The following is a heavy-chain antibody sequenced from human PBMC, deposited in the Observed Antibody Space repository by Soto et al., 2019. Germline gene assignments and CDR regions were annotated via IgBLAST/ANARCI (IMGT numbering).Heavy chain of an antibody. D-gene: IGHD4-4*01. V-gene: IGHV3-23*01. CDR3: SKEHSNYPDNWFDP. J-gene: IGHJ5*02. CDR1: GFTFSNYA. CDR2: IDGGGTKT. Sequence: GGSLRLSCAASGFTFSNYAMSWVRQAPGTGLQWVSAIDGGGTKTYYADSVKGRFTISRDNSMNTLYLQMDSLRAEDTAIYYCSKEHSNYPDNWFDPWGQGTRVTVSS.